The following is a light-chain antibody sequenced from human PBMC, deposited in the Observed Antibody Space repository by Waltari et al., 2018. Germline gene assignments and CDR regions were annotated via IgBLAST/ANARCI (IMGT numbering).Light chain of an antibody. CDR3: SAWDSNLSAWV. J-gene: IGLJ3*02. CDR2: RNN. V-gene: IGLV10-54*04. Sequence: QAGLTQPPSVSKGLGQTATLPCTGNNHNVGTQRAHWLQQHQGHPPKPLSYRNNNRPSGISEKFSASRSGNTASLTITGLQPEDEADYYCSAWDSNLSAWVFGGGTKLTVL. CDR1: NHNVGTQR.